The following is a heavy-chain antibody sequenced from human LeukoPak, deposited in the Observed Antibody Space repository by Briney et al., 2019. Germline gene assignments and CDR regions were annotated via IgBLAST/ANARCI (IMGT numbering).Heavy chain of an antibody. Sequence: PPGGSLRLSCVASGFSFSVYTMSWVRQAPGKGLKWISAVSASGDKTYYADSVKGRFTVSRDNSKDTLYLHMNSLRAEDTALYYCARDIHDSSGYYYDYWGQGTLVTVSS. J-gene: IGHJ4*02. CDR2: VSASGDKT. CDR1: GFSFSVYT. D-gene: IGHD3-22*01. CDR3: ARDIHDSSGYYYDY. V-gene: IGHV3-23*01.